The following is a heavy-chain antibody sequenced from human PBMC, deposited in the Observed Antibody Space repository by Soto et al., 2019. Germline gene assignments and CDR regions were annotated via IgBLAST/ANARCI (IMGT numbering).Heavy chain of an antibody. Sequence: QVQLQQWGAGLLKPSETLSLTCAVYGGSVSGYYWSWIRQPPGKGLEWIGEINHSGSTNYNPSLKSRVTISVDTSKNQFSLKLSSVTAADTAVYYCARGIAASGTYAELAYWGPGTLVTVSS. CDR1: GGSVSGYY. CDR3: ARGIAASGTYAELAY. J-gene: IGHJ4*02. CDR2: INHSGST. D-gene: IGHD6-13*01. V-gene: IGHV4-34*01.